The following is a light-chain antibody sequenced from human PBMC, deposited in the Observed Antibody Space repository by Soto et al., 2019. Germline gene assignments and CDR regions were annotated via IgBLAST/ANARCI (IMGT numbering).Light chain of an antibody. V-gene: IGLV2-14*01. CDR1: SSDISAYTS. CDR2: EVS. Sequence: QSVLTKPASVSGSPGQSLTISCTGSSSDISAYTSASWYQQHPGKAPKGMIYEVSKRPSGVSNRFSGSKSGNTASLTISGLQGEDEAHYYCSSYTSHNRSYVFGTGTKVTVL. J-gene: IGLJ1*01. CDR3: SSYTSHNRSYV.